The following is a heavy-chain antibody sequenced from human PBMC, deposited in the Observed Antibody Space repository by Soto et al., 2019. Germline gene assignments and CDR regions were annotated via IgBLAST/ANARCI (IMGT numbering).Heavy chain of an antibody. CDR3: AKERAGLYYGSGSYYSLSYFDY. CDR2: ISGSGGST. V-gene: IGHV3-23*01. J-gene: IGHJ4*02. D-gene: IGHD3-10*01. CDR1: GFPFRSYA. Sequence: GGSLRLSCAASGFPFRSYAMSWVRQAPGKGLEWVSAISGSGGSTYYADSVKGRFTISRDNSKNTLYLQMNSLRAEDTAVYYCAKERAGLYYGSGSYYSLSYFDYWGQGTLVTVSS.